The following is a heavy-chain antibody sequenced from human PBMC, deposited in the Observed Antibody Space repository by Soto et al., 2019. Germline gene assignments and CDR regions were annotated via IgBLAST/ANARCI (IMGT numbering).Heavy chain of an antibody. J-gene: IGHJ4*02. V-gene: IGHV4-30-4*01. CDR1: GGSISSGDYY. CDR3: ARDRWLSDLDSGFDY. CDR2: IYNSGRN. D-gene: IGHD3-9*01. Sequence: QVQLQESGPGLVKPSETLSLTCTVSGGSISSGDYYWSWIRQPPGKGLEWIGSIYNSGRNYYNPSLQSRDLISVDPSKNQLSLKLSSVTAADRAVFSCARDRWLSDLDSGFDYWGQGSLVTVSS.